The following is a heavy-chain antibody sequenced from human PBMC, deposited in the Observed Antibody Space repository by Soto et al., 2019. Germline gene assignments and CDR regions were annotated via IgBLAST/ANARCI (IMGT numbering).Heavy chain of an antibody. CDR3: ARDPGFYYGDYGPLDYYGMDV. Sequence: QVQLVQSGAEVKKPGASVKVSCKASGYTFTGYYMHWVRQAPGQGLEWMGWINPNSGVTNYAQKFQGRVTMTRDTSISTAYMELSRLRSDDTAVYYCARDPGFYYGDYGPLDYYGMDVWGQGTTVTVSS. V-gene: IGHV1-2*02. CDR1: GYTFTGYY. CDR2: INPNSGVT. D-gene: IGHD4-17*01. J-gene: IGHJ6*02.